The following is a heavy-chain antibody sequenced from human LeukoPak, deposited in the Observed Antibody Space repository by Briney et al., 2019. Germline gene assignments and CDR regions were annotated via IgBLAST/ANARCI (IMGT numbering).Heavy chain of an antibody. CDR2: INPSGGT. Sequence: SETLSLTCAVSGGSFSGNYWTWIRQPPGKGLEWIGEINPSGGTNYKPSLKSRVTMSVDTSKNQFSLKLSSVTAADTAVYYCARYVVYGSGKYYFDYWGQGTLVTVSS. J-gene: IGHJ4*02. V-gene: IGHV4-34*01. CDR3: ARYVVYGSGKYYFDY. D-gene: IGHD3-10*01. CDR1: GGSFSGNY.